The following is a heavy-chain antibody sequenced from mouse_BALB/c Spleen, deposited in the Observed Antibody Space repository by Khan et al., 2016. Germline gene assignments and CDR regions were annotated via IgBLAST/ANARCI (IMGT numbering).Heavy chain of an antibody. CDR2: INTYTGEP. V-gene: IGHV9-1*02. CDR3: ARFRSANY. J-gene: IGHJ2*01. CDR1: AYTFTNYG. Sequence: QIQLVQSGPELKKPGETVKISCKASAYTFTNYGMNWVKQAPGKGLKWMGWINTYTGEPTYADDFKGRFVFSLETSASTAYLQINNLKNEDMATXFCARFRSANYWGQGTTLTVSS. D-gene: IGHD6-1*01.